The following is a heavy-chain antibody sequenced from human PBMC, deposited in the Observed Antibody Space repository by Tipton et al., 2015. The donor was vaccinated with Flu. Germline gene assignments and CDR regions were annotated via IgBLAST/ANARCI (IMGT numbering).Heavy chain of an antibody. CDR3: AHRWFGELSLHYSGLEV. Sequence: SLRLSCAASGFSFSKYGLHWVRQAPGKGLEWVAAISQDGRTKYYAGSVKGRFTISRDDSKNTMYLQMNSLSGDDTGVYYCAHRWFGELSLHYSGLEVWGQGTSVIVSS. V-gene: IGHV3-30*03. CDR2: ISQDGRTK. CDR1: GFSFSKYG. D-gene: IGHD3-10*01. J-gene: IGHJ6*02.